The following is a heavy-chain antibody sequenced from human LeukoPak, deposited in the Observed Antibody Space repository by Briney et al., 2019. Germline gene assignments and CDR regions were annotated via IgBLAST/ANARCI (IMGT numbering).Heavy chain of an antibody. CDR3: ARDIGATNYRLDY. Sequence: PGGSLRLSCAASGFTFSSNGMHWVRQAPGKGLEWVAVIWYDGSKKYYVDSVKGRFTISRDDSMNTLYLQMNSLRAEDTALYYCARDIGATNYRLDYWGQGTLVTVSS. CDR2: IWYDGSKK. J-gene: IGHJ4*02. D-gene: IGHD4/OR15-4a*01. V-gene: IGHV3-33*01. CDR1: GFTFSSNG.